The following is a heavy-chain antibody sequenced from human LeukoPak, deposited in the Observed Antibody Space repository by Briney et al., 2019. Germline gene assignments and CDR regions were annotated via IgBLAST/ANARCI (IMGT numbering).Heavy chain of an antibody. Sequence: PSETLSLTCTVSGGSISSYYWSWIRQPPGKGLEWIGYIYYSGSTNYNPSLKSRVTISVDTSKNQFSLKLSSVTAADTAVYYCAREVVTMPDAFDIWGQGTMVTVSS. J-gene: IGHJ3*02. CDR1: GGSISSYY. D-gene: IGHD3-10*01. CDR2: IYYSGST. CDR3: AREVVTMPDAFDI. V-gene: IGHV4-59*01.